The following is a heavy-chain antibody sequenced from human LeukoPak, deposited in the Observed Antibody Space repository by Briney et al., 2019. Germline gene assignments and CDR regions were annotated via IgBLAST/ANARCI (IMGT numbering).Heavy chain of an antibody. D-gene: IGHD2-15*01. V-gene: IGHV4-59*01. CDR2: IYYSGST. CDR3: ARAPKVLGYCSGGSCYGRYYYYYMDV. J-gene: IGHJ6*03. Sequence: PSETLPLTCTVSGGSISSYYWSWIRQPPGKGLEWIGYIYYSGSTNYNPSLKSRVTISVDTSKNQFSLKLSSVTAADTAVYYCARAPKVLGYCSGGSCYGRYYYYYMDVWGKGTTVTVSS. CDR1: GGSISSYY.